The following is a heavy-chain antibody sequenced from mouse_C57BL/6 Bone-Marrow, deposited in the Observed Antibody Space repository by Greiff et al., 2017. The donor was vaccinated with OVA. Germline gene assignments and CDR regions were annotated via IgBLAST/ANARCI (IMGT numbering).Heavy chain of an antibody. CDR2: IYPGSGNT. J-gene: IGHJ3*01. CDR1: GYSFTSYY. Sequence: VQVVESGPELVKPGASVKISCKASGYSFTSYYIHWVKQRPGQGLEWIGWIYPGSGNTKYNEKFKGKATLTADTSSSTAYMQLSSLTSEDSAVYYCARLNDGYFAYWGQGTLVTVSA. V-gene: IGHV1-66*01. CDR3: ARLNDGYFAY. D-gene: IGHD2-3*01.